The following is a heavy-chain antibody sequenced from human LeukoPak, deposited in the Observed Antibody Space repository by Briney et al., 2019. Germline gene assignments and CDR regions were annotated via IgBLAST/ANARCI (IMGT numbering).Heavy chain of an antibody. Sequence: GRSLRLSCAASGFTFSSYGMHWVRQAPGKGLEWVAVIWYDGSNKYYADSVKGRFTISRDNSKNTLYLQMNGLRAEDTAVYYCARDRGRYSYGTGDWFDPWGQGTLVTVSS. V-gene: IGHV3-33*01. CDR2: IWYDGSNK. J-gene: IGHJ5*02. D-gene: IGHD5-18*01. CDR3: ARDRGRYSYGTGDWFDP. CDR1: GFTFSSYG.